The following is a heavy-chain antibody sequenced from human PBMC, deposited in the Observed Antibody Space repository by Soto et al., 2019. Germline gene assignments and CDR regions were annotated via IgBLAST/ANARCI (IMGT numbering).Heavy chain of an antibody. V-gene: IGHV4-4*07. D-gene: IGHD3-22*01. CDR2: IYTSGST. CDR1: GGSISSYY. Sequence: PSETLSLTCTVSGGSISSYYWSWIRQPAGKGLEWIGRIYTSGSTNYNPSLKSRVTMSVDTSKNQFSLKLSSVTAADTAVYYCARGRGYYDSSWVYYYGMDVWGQGTTVTAP. CDR3: ARGRGYYDSSWVYYYGMDV. J-gene: IGHJ6*02.